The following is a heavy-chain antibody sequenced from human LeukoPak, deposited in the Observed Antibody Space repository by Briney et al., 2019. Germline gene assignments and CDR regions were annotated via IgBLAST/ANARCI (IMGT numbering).Heavy chain of an antibody. CDR2: LNTDGSGP. D-gene: IGHD2-21*02. V-gene: IGHV3-74*01. CDR1: GFTFSRYW. J-gene: IGHJ4*02. Sequence: PGGSLRLSCAASGFTFSRYWMHWVRQAPGKGLVWVSRLNTDGSGPRYADSVKGRFTISRDNARNTPYLQMNSLRAEDTAVYYCARVGGDYEIAYWGQGTLVTVSS. CDR3: ARVGGDYEIAY.